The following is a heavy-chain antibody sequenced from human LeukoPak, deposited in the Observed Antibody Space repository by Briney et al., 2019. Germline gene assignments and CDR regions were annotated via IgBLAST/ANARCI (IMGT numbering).Heavy chain of an antibody. CDR3: ARDRGYFDWLADAFDI. Sequence: PGGSLRLSCAASGFTFSDYYMGWVRQAPGKGLEWVSYISNSGSTIYYADSVKGRFTISRDNAKNSLYLQMNSLRAEDTAVYYCARDRGYFDWLADAFDIWGQGTMVTVSS. D-gene: IGHD3-9*01. CDR2: ISNSGSTI. CDR1: GFTFSDYY. J-gene: IGHJ3*02. V-gene: IGHV3-11*04.